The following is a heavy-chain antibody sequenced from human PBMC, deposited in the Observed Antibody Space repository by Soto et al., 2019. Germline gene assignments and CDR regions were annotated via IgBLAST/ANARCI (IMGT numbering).Heavy chain of an antibody. D-gene: IGHD6-19*01. J-gene: IGHJ4*02. V-gene: IGHV4-4*02. CDR3: ASHLVMAGTRGFDR. CDR2: TRNRGGA. CDR1: SGSVFSSNW. Sequence: QVQLQESGPGLVKPSGTLSLTCAVSSGSVFSSNWWSWVRLPPGKGLEWIGGTRNRGGANYTPSLISRVNITVYRSRNHIFLELRSVTAAATAVYYCASHLVMAGTRGFDRWGLGTLVTVSS.